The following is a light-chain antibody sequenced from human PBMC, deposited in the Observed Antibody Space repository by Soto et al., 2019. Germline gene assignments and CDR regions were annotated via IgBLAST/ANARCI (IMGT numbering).Light chain of an antibody. V-gene: IGKV3-15*01. Sequence: EIVMTQYPATMFVSPGERATLSCRASQSVSSNLAWYQQKPGHAPRLLIYGASTRATGIPARFSGSGSGTEFTLTISSLQSEDFAVYYCQQYNNWPPWTFGQGTKVEIK. CDR2: GAS. CDR3: QQYNNWPPWT. CDR1: QSVSSN. J-gene: IGKJ1*01.